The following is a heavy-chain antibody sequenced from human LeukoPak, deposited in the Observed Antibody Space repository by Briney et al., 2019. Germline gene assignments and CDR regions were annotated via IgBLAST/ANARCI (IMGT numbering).Heavy chain of an antibody. V-gene: IGHV1-18*01. CDR3: ARNQDYYDSSGYRGGINWFDP. Sequence: ASAKVSCKASGYTFTSYGITWVRQAPGQGLEWMGWISTYEGTTNYAQKFQGRVTMTTDTSTGTAYMELRSLRSDDTAVYYCARNQDYYDSSGYRGGINWFDPWGQGTLVTVSS. CDR2: ISTYEGTT. J-gene: IGHJ5*02. CDR1: GYTFTSYG. D-gene: IGHD3-22*01.